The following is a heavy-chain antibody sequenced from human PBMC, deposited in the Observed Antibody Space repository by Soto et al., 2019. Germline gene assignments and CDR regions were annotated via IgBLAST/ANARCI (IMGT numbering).Heavy chain of an antibody. CDR1: GGSISSGGYY. Sequence: PSETLSLTCTVSGGSISSGGYYWSWIRQHPGKGLEWIGYIYYSGGTYYNPSLKSRVTISVDTSKNQFSLKLSSVTAADTAVYYCAGQYCSGGSCYSDYYYGMDVWGQGTTVTVSS. CDR3: AGQYCSGGSCYSDYYYGMDV. J-gene: IGHJ6*02. CDR2: IYYSGGT. V-gene: IGHV4-31*03. D-gene: IGHD2-15*01.